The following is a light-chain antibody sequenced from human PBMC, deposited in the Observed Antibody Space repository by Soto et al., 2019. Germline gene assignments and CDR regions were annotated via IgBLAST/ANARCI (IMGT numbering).Light chain of an antibody. CDR1: SSDVGGYNF. CDR3: CSYEGRYIYV. V-gene: IGLV2-11*01. J-gene: IGLJ1*01. Sequence: QSVLTQPRSVSGSPGQSVTISCTGTSSDVGGYNFVSWYQHHPGKAPKLMIYDVTKRPSGVPDRFSGSKSGNMASLTISGLQAEDEADYYCCSYEGRYIYVFGSGTKVTVL. CDR2: DVT.